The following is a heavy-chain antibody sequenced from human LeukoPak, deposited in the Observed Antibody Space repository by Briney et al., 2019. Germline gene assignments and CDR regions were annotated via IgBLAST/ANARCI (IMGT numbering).Heavy chain of an antibody. CDR1: GYTFTSYY. CDR2: INPSGGST. CDR3: ARDRGNTMIVVVDAFDI. D-gene: IGHD3-22*01. V-gene: IGHV1-46*01. J-gene: IGHJ3*02. Sequence: ASVKVSCKASGYTFTSYYMHWVRQAPGQGLEWMGIINPSGGSTSYAQKFQGRVTMTRDTSTSTVYMELSSLRSEDTAVYYCARDRGNTMIVVVDAFDIWGQGTMVTVSS.